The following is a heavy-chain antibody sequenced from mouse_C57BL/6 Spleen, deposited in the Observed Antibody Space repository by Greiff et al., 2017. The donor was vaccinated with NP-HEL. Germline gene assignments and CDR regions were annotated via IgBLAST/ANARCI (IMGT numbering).Heavy chain of an antibody. J-gene: IGHJ4*01. V-gene: IGHV1-64*01. CDR2: IHPNSGST. CDR1: GYTFTSYW. CDR3: ARTLTVYAMDY. Sequence: QVQLQQPGAELVKPGASVKLSCKASGYTFTSYWMHWVKQRPGQGLEWIGMIHPNSGSTNYNEKFKSKATLTVDKSSSTAYMQLSSLTSEDSAVYYCARTLTVYAMDYWGQGTSVTVSS. D-gene: IGHD4-1*01.